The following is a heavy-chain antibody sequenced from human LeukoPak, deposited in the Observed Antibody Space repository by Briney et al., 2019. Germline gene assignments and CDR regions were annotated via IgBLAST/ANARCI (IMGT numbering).Heavy chain of an antibody. CDR1: GGSISSGGYY. J-gene: IGHJ5*02. V-gene: IGHV4-30-2*01. CDR2: IHHSGST. CDR3: ASRTYSNYGPFDP. Sequence: PSQTLSLTCTVSGGSISSGGYYWSWIRQPPGKGLEWIGYIHHSGSTYYNPSLKSRVTISVDRSKNQFSLKLSSVTAADTAVYYCASRTYSNYGPFDPWGQGTLVTVSS. D-gene: IGHD4-11*01.